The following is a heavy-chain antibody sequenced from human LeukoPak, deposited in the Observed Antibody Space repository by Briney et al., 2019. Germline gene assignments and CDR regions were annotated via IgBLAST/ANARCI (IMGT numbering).Heavy chain of an antibody. Sequence: ASVKVSCKASGYTFTSYYMHWVRQAPGQGLEWMGIINPSGGSTSYAQKFQGRVTMTRDTSTTTVYMELSSLRSEDTAVYYCAREWVVTLFGMDVWGQGTTVTVSS. V-gene: IGHV1-46*01. J-gene: IGHJ6*02. CDR2: INPSGGST. D-gene: IGHD3-22*01. CDR3: AREWVVTLFGMDV. CDR1: GYTFTSYY.